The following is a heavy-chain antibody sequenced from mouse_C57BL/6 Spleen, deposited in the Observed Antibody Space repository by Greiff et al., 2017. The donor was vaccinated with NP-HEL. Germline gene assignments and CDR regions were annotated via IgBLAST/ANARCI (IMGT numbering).Heavy chain of an antibody. CDR1: GSSITSDY. CDR2: LSYSGST. D-gene: IGHD2-1*01. J-gene: IGHJ2*01. Sequence: DVKLQESGPGLAKPSQTLSLTCSVTGSSITSDYWNWIRKFPGTKLEYMGYLSYSGSTYSNPSLKSRISIPRDTSKNQYYLQLNSVTTEDTATYYGARYPVEGNYGGYFDYWGQGTTLTVSA. V-gene: IGHV3-8*01. CDR3: ARYPVEGNYGGYFDY.